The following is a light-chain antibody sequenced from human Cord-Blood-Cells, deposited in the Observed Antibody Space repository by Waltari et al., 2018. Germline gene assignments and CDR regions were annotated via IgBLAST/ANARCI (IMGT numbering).Light chain of an antibody. CDR1: QGIRND. J-gene: IGKJ1*01. Sequence: AIQMTQSPSSLSASVGDRVTLTCRASQGIRNDLGWYQQKPGKAPKLLIYAAASLQSGVPSRFSGSGSGTDFTLTISSLQPEDFATYYCLQDYNYPWTFGQGTKVEIK. V-gene: IGKV1-6*01. CDR2: AAA. CDR3: LQDYNYPWT.